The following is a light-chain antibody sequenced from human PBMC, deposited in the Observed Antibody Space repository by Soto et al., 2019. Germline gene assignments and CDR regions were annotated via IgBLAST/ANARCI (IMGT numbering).Light chain of an antibody. CDR2: GAS. Sequence: EIVLTQSPATLSLSPGERATLSCRASQSVSSYLAWYQQKPGQAPRLLIYGASSRATGIPDRFSGSGSGTDFTLTISRLEPEDFVVYYCQQYNSWPPITFGQGTKVDNK. CDR1: QSVSSY. J-gene: IGKJ1*01. CDR3: QQYNSWPPIT. V-gene: IGKV3-20*01.